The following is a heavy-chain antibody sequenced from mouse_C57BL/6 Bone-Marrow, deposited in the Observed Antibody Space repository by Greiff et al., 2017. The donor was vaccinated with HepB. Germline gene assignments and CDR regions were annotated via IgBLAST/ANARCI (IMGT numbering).Heavy chain of an antibody. CDR2: IYPGGGYT. V-gene: IGHV1-63*01. J-gene: IGHJ3*01. D-gene: IGHD2-1*01. CDR3: ARGGFYYAFAY. Sequence: VQPQESGAELVRPGTSVKMSCKASGYTFTNYWIGWAKQRPGHGLEWIGDIYPGGGYTNYNEKFKGKATLTADKSSSTAYMQFSSLTSEDSAIYYCARGGFYYAFAYWGQGTLVTVSA. CDR1: GYTFTNYW.